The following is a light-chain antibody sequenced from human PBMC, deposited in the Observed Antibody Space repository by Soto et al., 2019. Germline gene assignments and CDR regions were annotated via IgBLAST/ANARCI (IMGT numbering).Light chain of an antibody. CDR3: QQYGRSPRT. V-gene: IGKV3-20*01. CDR2: GAS. J-gene: IGKJ1*01. Sequence: EIVLTQSPGTLSFSPGERATLSCRASQSVSSSYLAWYQQKPGQAPRLLIYGASSRATGIPDRFSGSGSGTDFTLTISGLEPEDFAVYYCQQYGRSPRTFGQGTKVDI. CDR1: QSVSSSY.